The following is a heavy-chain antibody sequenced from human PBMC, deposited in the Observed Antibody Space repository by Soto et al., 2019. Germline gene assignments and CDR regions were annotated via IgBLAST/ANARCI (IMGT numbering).Heavy chain of an antibody. J-gene: IGHJ6*02. CDR3: ARDPWDIVVVPAAMRPYYYYGMDV. Sequence: ASVKVSCKASGYTFTSYGISWVRQAPGQGLEWMGWISAYNGNTNYAQKLQGRVTMTTDTSTSTAYMELRSLRSDDTAVYYCARDPWDIVVVPAAMRPYYYYGMDVWGQGTTVTVS. CDR2: ISAYNGNT. D-gene: IGHD2-2*01. V-gene: IGHV1-18*04. CDR1: GYTFTSYG.